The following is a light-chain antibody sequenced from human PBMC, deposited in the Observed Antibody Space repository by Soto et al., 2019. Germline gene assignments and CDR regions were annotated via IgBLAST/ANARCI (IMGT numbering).Light chain of an antibody. J-gene: IGKJ5*01. CDR1: QSVGSSY. V-gene: IGKV3-20*01. CDR2: AAS. CDR3: QQYGISPPDT. Sequence: EIVLTQSPGTLSLSPGERATLSCRASQSVGSSYLAWYQQKPGQAPRLLIYAASSRATGVPERFSGSVSETDFTLTISRLEPEDFAVYYCQQYGISPPDTFGQGTRLEIK.